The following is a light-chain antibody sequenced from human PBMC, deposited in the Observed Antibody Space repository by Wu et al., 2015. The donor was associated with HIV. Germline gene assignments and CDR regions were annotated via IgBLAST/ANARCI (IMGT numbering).Light chain of an antibody. Sequence: EIVLTQSPGTLSLSPGERATLSCRASQSISANYLAWYQQKPGQAPRLLISGTSKRATGIPDRFSGSGSGTDFTLSISRLESEDFAVYFCQHYDTSPPWTFGQGTRV. CDR1: QSISANY. CDR2: GTS. CDR3: QHYDTSPPWT. J-gene: IGKJ1*01. V-gene: IGKV3-20*01.